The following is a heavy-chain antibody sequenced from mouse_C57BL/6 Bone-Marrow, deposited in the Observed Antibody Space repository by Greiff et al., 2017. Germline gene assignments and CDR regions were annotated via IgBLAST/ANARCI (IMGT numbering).Heavy chain of an antibody. CDR2: INPYNGGT. D-gene: IGHD2-4*01. Sequence: EVQLQQSGPVLVKPGASVKMSCKASGYTFTDYYMNWVKQSHGKSLEWIGVINPYNGGTSYNQKFKGKATLTVDKSSSTAYMELNSLTSEDSAVYYCARGGDYGRFFAYWGQGTLVTVSA. V-gene: IGHV1-19*01. CDR3: ARGGDYGRFFAY. J-gene: IGHJ3*01. CDR1: GYTFTDYY.